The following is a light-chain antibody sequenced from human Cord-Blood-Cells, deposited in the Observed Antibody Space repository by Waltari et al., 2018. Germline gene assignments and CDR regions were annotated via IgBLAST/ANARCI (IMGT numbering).Light chain of an antibody. CDR2: DVS. CDR3: SSYTSSSTLVV. V-gene: IGLV2-14*01. Sequence: QSALTQPASVSGSPGQSITISCPGTSSDVGGYNYVSWYQQHPGKAPNLMMYDVSNRPSWVSNRFSGSKSGNTASLTISGLQAEDEADYYCSSYTSSSTLVVFGGGTKLTVL. CDR1: SSDVGGYNY. J-gene: IGLJ2*01.